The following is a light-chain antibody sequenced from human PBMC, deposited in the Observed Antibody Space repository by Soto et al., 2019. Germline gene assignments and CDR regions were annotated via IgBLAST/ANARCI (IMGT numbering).Light chain of an antibody. CDR1: QGIKND. V-gene: IGKV1-6*01. Sequence: AIQMTQSPSSLSASVGDRVTITCRASQGIKNDLGWYQQKPGTAPKLLIYAASSLQSGVPSRFSGSGSGTDFTLTISSLQPEDFATYYCLQDYNYPYIFGQGTKLEIK. CDR3: LQDYNYPYI. CDR2: AAS. J-gene: IGKJ2*01.